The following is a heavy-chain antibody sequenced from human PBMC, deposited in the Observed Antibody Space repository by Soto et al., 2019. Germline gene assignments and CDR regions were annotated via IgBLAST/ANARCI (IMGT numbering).Heavy chain of an antibody. CDR1: GYTFTSYA. Sequence: ASVKVSCKASGYTFTSYAMHWVRQAPGQRLEWMGWINAGNGNTKYSQKFQGKVTITRDTSASTAYMELSSLRSEDTAVYYCARAWVVVTAPDYWGQGTLVTVSS. D-gene: IGHD2-21*02. CDR3: ARAWVVVTAPDY. CDR2: INAGNGNT. V-gene: IGHV1-3*01. J-gene: IGHJ4*02.